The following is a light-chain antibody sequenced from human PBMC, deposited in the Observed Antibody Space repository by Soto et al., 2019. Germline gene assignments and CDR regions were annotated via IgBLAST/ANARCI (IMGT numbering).Light chain of an antibody. CDR3: PSYNSSLSAYV. J-gene: IGLJ1*01. Sequence: QSVLTQPPSVSGAPGQRVTISCTGSSSNIGAGYDVHWYQHLPGTAPKLLIYGNNNRPSGVPDRFSGSKSDTSASLTITGLQAEDETDYYCPSYNSSLSAYVFGTGTKLTVL. V-gene: IGLV1-40*01. CDR2: GNN. CDR1: SSNIGAGYD.